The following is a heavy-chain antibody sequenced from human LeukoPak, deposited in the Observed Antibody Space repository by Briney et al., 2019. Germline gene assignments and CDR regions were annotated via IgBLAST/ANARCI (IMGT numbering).Heavy chain of an antibody. D-gene: IGHD1-26*01. CDR3: ARDLAMYSPDLDY. CDR2: INPKTGVT. Sequence: ASVKVSCKASADTFTAYYLHWVRQAPGHGLEWMGWINPKTGVTKYAQNFQGRVTMTRDTSINTAYMEVSRLRSDDTAVFYCARDLAMYSPDLDYWGQGTLVTVSS. V-gene: IGHV1-2*02. J-gene: IGHJ4*02. CDR1: ADTFTAYY.